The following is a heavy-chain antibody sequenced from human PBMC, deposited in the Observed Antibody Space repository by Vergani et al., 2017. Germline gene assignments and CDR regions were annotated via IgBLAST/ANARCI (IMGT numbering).Heavy chain of an antibody. V-gene: IGHV1-69*06. D-gene: IGHD2-15*01. CDR2: IIPIFGTA. CDR1: GGTFSSYA. J-gene: IGHJ6*02. Sequence: QVQLVQSGAEVKKPGSSVKVSCKASGGTFSSYAISWVRQAPGQGLEWMGGIIPIFGTANYAQKFQGRVTITADKSTSTAYMELSSLRSEDTAVYYCAREGPLYCSGGSCYPISYYYYYGMDVWGQGTTVTVS. CDR3: AREGPLYCSGGSCYPISYYYYYGMDV.